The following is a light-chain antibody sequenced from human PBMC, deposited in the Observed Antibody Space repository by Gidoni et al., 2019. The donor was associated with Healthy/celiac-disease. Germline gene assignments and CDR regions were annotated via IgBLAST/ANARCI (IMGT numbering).Light chain of an antibody. CDR3: QQYNSYPRT. Sequence: DIQFTQSPSTLSASVGDRVTITCRASQSISSWLAWYQQKPGKDPKLLIYKAASLERGVPSRFSGSGSGTEFTLTISSLQPDDFATYYCQQYNSYPRTFGQGTKVEIK. J-gene: IGKJ1*01. CDR2: KAA. CDR1: QSISSW. V-gene: IGKV1-5*03.